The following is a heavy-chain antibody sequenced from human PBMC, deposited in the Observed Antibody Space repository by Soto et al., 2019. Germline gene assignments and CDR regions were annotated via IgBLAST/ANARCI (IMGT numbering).Heavy chain of an antibody. CDR1: GASINDYY. CDR2: IYYNGNT. Sequence: KSSETLSLTCSVSGASINDYYWAWIRQPPGKGLEWVGYIYYNGNTNYNPSLKSRGTISLDTSQSQFSLSLRSVTAADSAVYFCARVDGSGTYSIIDLWGPGILVTVSS. CDR3: ARVDGSGTYSIIDL. D-gene: IGHD3-10*01. V-gene: IGHV4-59*01. J-gene: IGHJ5*02.